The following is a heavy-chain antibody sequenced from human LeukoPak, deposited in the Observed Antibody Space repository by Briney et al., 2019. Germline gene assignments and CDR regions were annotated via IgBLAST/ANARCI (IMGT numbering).Heavy chain of an antibody. D-gene: IGHD5-18*01. CDR3: AKDLGIQLWFFDY. CDR1: GFTFSSYA. J-gene: IGHJ4*02. CDR2: ISGSGGST. V-gene: IGHV3-23*01. Sequence: PGGSLRLSCAASGFTFSSYAMSWVRQAPGKGLEWVSAISGSGGSTYYADSVKGRFTISRDNSKNTLYLQMNSPRAEDTAVYYCAKDLGIQLWFFDYWGQGTLVTVSS.